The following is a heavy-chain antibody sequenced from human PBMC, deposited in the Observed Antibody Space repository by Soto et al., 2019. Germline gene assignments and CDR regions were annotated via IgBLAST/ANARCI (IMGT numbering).Heavy chain of an antibody. J-gene: IGHJ6*04. D-gene: IGHD4-17*01. CDR3: ASLVQLYGEEFYFGMDV. V-gene: IGHV4-31*03. CDR2: IYHSGNT. CDR1: GGSIGGVGLC. Sequence: LQPMPVPSSVSGGSIGGVGLCCICIRKHPGKGLEWIGHIYHSGNTYSSPSPKSRLLISVDTSKNQFSLKVSPVTAADTPVYYCASLVQLYGEEFYFGMDVWAEGTRVTVSS.